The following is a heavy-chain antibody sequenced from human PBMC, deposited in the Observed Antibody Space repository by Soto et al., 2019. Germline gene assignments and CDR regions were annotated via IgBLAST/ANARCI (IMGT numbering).Heavy chain of an antibody. J-gene: IGHJ6*02. V-gene: IGHV4-34*01. D-gene: IGHD3-10*01. CDR1: GGSFSGYY. Sequence: SETLSLTCAVYGGSFSGYYWSWIRQPPGKGLEWIGEINHSGSTNYNPSLKSRVTISVDASKNQFSLKLSSVTAADTAVYYCARGSWGVSYYYYYGMDVWGQGTTVTVFS. CDR3: ARGSWGVSYYYYYGMDV. CDR2: INHSGST.